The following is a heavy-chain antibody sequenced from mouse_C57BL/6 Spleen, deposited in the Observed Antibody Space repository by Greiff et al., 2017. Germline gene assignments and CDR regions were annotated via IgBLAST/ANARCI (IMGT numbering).Heavy chain of an antibody. J-gene: IGHJ3*01. CDR2: IYPGDGDT. Sequence: QVQRVESGPELVKPGASVKISWKASGYAFSSSWMNWVKQRPGKGLEWIGRIYPGDGDTNYNGKFKGKATLTADKSSRTAYMPLSSLTSEDSAVYFYARGGFYYGYDWFAYWGQGTLVTVSA. CDR1: GYAFSSSW. D-gene: IGHD2-2*01. V-gene: IGHV1-82*01. CDR3: ARGGFYYGYDWFAY.